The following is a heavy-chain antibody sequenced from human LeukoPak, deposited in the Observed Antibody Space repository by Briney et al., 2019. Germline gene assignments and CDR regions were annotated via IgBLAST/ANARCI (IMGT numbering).Heavy chain of an antibody. J-gene: IGHJ3*02. Sequence: SETLSLTCAVYGGSFSGYYWSWIRQPPGKGLEWIGEINHSGSTNYNPSLKSRVTISVDKSKNQFSLKLSSVTAADTAVYYCARKDYYDSRGRPFDIWGQGTMVTVSS. CDR1: GGSFSGYY. V-gene: IGHV4-34*01. D-gene: IGHD3-22*01. CDR2: INHSGST. CDR3: ARKDYYDSRGRPFDI.